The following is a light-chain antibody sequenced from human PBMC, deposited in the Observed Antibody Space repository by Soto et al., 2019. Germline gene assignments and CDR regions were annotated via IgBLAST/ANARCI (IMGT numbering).Light chain of an antibody. V-gene: IGKV3-20*01. J-gene: IGKJ1*01. CDR2: GAS. CDR1: QSVSSSY. CDR3: QQYDSSRT. Sequence: EIVLTQSPVTLSLSPGERATLSCRASQSVSSSYLAWYQQKPGQAPRLLIYGASSRATGIPDRFSGSGSGTDFTLTISRLEPEDFAVYYCQQYDSSRTFGQGTKVDIK.